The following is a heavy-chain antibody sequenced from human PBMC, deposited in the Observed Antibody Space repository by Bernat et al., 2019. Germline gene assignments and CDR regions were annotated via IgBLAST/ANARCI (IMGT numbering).Heavy chain of an antibody. V-gene: IGHV4-39*02. CDR2: IYYSGST. D-gene: IGHD6-13*01. CDR1: GCSISSSSYY. Sequence: QLQLQESGPGLVKPSETLSLTCTVSGCSISSSSYYWGWIRQPPGKGLEWIGSIYYSGSTYYNPSLKSRVTISVDTSKNQFSLKLSSVTAADTAVYYCARDLGSSWYLDWGQGTLVTVSS. J-gene: IGHJ4*02. CDR3: ARDLGSSWYLD.